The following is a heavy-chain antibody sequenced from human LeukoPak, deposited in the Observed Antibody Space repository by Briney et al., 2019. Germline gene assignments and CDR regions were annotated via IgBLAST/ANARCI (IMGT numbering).Heavy chain of an antibody. CDR1: GFIFSNYW. D-gene: IGHD5-12*01. CDR3: VRDGGVSGYDLLDY. V-gene: IGHV3-7*01. Sequence: GGSLRLSCTASGFIFSNYWMTWVRQAPGKGLEWVAQINQDGSKEYYIDSVKARFGISRDNARNSLSLQMNSLRAEDAAVYYCVRDGGVSGYDLLDYWGQGTLVTVSS. CDR2: INQDGSKE. J-gene: IGHJ4*02.